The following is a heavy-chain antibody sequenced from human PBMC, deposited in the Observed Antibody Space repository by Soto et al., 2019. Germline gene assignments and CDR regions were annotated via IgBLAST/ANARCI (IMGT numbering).Heavy chain of an antibody. Sequence: PGESLKISCKTSGYTFSGHWISWVRQVPGKGLQWMGNIDPSDSYINYNPAFRGHVTFSVDKSSSTAYLHWRSLGPSDTAIYYCASHGAAIWLGYWGQGTLVTVSS. CDR3: ASHGAAIWLGY. D-gene: IGHD6-19*01. CDR1: GYTFSGHW. V-gene: IGHV5-10-1*01. CDR2: IDPSDSYI. J-gene: IGHJ4*02.